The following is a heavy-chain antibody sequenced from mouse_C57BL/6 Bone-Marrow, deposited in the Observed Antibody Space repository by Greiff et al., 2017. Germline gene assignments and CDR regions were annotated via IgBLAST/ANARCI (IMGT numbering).Heavy chain of an antibody. V-gene: IGHV1-76*01. CDR2: IYPGSGNT. J-gene: IGHJ2*01. Sequence: VQLQQSGAELVRPGASVKLSCKASGYTFTDYYINWVKQRPGQGLEWIARIYPGSGNTYYNEKFKGKATLTAEKSSSTAYMQLSSLTSEDSAVYFCAREGLYYGSSYGYWGQGTTLTVSS. D-gene: IGHD1-1*01. CDR1: GYTFTDYY. CDR3: AREGLYYGSSYGY.